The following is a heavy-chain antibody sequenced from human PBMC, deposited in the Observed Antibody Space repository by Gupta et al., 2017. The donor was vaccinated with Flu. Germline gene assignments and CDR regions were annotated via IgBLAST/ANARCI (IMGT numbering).Heavy chain of an antibody. V-gene: IGHV3-73*01. J-gene: IGHJ5*02. D-gene: IGHD3/OR15-3a*01. Sequence: EVELVESGGGLVQPGGSLKLSCAASGFTFSGSTMHWVRQAPGRGLEWISRIRSKANCYATAYAASVKGRFTISRDDSKNTAYLQMNSLETEDTAVYSCGRGMDGGWFDPRGQGTQVTVSP. CDR2: IRSKANCYAT. CDR1: GFTFSGST. CDR3: GRGMDGGWFDP.